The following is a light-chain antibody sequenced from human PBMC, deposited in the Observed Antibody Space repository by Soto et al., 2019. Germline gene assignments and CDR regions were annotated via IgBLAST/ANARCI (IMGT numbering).Light chain of an antibody. CDR3: QPWPTVPDWV. J-gene: IGLJ3*02. V-gene: IGLV4-69*01. CDR1: SGHSTYA. Sequence: QSVLTQSPSASASLGASVKLTCTLSSGHSTYAIAWHQQQPEKGPRYLMKLDSDGSHSKGDGIPDRFPGSSSGAGRYLTSSSLQSEYHAHYSCQPWPTVPDWVFRRGTALTVL. CDR2: LDSDGSH.